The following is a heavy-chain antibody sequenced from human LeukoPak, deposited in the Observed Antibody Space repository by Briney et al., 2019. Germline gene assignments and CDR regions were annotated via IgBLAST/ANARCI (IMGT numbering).Heavy chain of an antibody. CDR2: INHSGNT. J-gene: IGHJ6*03. Sequence: SETLSLTCAVYGGSFSGYYWSWIRQPPGKGLEWIGEINHSGNTNYNPSLKSRVTISVDTSKNQFSLKLSSVTAADTAVYYCARVMTTPHFYYYYMDVWGKGTTVTVSS. CDR3: ARVMTTPHFYYYYMDV. CDR1: GGSFSGYY. V-gene: IGHV4-34*01. D-gene: IGHD4-17*01.